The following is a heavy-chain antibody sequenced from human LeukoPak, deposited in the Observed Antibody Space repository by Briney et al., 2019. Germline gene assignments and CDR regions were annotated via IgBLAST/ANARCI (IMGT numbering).Heavy chain of an antibody. CDR1: GFTFSSYS. CDR2: ISSSSSTI. Sequence: PGGSLRLSCAASGFTFSSYSMNWVRQAPGKGLEWVSYISSSSSTIYYADSVKGRFTISRDNAKNSLYLQMNSLRAEDTAVYYCARETLRLGIAARCPDYWGQGTLVTVSS. CDR3: ARETLRLGIAARCPDY. D-gene: IGHD6-6*01. V-gene: IGHV3-48*01. J-gene: IGHJ4*02.